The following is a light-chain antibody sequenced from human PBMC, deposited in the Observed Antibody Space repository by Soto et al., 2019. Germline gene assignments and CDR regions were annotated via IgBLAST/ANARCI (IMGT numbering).Light chain of an antibody. Sequence: EIVMTQSPATLYVSPGERATLSCRASQSVSSNLAWYQQKPGQAPRLLIYGASTRATGIPARFSGSGSGTVFTLTISSLQSEDFAVYYCQQYNNWGTFGQGTKVEIK. CDR3: QQYNNWGT. CDR1: QSVSSN. J-gene: IGKJ1*01. CDR2: GAS. V-gene: IGKV3-15*01.